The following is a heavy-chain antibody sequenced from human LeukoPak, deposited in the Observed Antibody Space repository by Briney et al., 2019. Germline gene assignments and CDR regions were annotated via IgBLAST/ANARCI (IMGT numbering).Heavy chain of an antibody. CDR1: GGTFSSYA. D-gene: IGHD6-6*01. Sequence: SVKVSCKASGGTFSSYAISWVRQAPGQGLEWMGGIIPIFGTANYAQKSQGRVTITADESTSTAYMELSSLRSEDTAVYYCARASLDPENWFDPWGQGTLVTVSS. CDR2: IIPIFGTA. V-gene: IGHV1-69*13. J-gene: IGHJ5*02. CDR3: ARASLDPENWFDP.